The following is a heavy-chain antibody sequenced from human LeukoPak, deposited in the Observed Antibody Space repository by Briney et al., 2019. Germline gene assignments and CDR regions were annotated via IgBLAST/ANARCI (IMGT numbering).Heavy chain of an antibody. CDR1: GDTFTGYY. CDR2: INPNSGGT. J-gene: IGHJ4*02. CDR3: ARRGYSYGYGMSL. D-gene: IGHD5-18*01. Sequence: ASVKVSCKASGDTFTGYYMHWVRQAPGQGLEWMGRINPNSGGTNYAQKFQGRVTMTRDTSISTAYMELSRLRSDDTAVYYCARRGYSYGYGMSLWGQGTLVTVSS. V-gene: IGHV1-2*06.